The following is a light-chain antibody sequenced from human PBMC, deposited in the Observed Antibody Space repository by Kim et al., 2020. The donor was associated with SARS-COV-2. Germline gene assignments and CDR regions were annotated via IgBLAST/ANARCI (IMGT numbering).Light chain of an antibody. V-gene: IGLV3-19*01. J-gene: IGLJ2*01. CDR1: SLRSYY. CDR3: NSRDSNDNVV. CDR2: GKN. Sequence: VDVRPTVRITCQGDSLRSYYATWYQQKPGQAPIVVIYGKNNRPSGIPDRFSGSSSGNTASLTITGTQAGDEADYYCNSRDSNDNVVFGGGTQLTVL.